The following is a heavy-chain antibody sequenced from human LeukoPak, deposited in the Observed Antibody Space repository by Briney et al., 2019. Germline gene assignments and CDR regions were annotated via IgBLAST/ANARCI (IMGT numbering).Heavy chain of an antibody. J-gene: IGHJ4*02. Sequence: EASVQVSCQASGYTFTGYYMHSVRQAPGQGLEWMGWINPNSGGTNYVQKFQGRVTMTRNTSISTAYMELSRLRSDDTAVYYCARIGQRFLEWLLPDYWGQGTLVTVSS. D-gene: IGHD3-3*01. V-gene: IGHV1-2*02. CDR2: INPNSGGT. CDR3: ARIGQRFLEWLLPDY. CDR1: GYTFTGYY.